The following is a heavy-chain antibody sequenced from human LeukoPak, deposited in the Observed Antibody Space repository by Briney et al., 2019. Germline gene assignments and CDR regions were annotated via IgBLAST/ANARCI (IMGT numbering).Heavy chain of an antibody. CDR2: IYSDDTN. Sequence: GGSLRLSCAASGFTFSGNYMSWIRQAPGKGLEWVSLIYSDDTNLYAASVKGRFTISRNISTKTLYLQMSSLRADDTAVYYCARDSRWLQGQRNWGQGTLVTVSS. CDR3: ARDSRWLQGQRN. CDR1: GFTFSGNY. J-gene: IGHJ4*02. D-gene: IGHD5-24*01. V-gene: IGHV3-53*01.